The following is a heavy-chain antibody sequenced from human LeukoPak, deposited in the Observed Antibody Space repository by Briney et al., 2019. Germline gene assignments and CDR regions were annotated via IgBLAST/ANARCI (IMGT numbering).Heavy chain of an antibody. V-gene: IGHV3-21*01. Sequence: GGSLRLSCAASGFTFSSYSMNWVRQAPGKGLECVSSISSSSSYIYYADSVKGRFTISRDNAKNSLYLQMNSLRAEDTAVYYCARDRMVRGVIIAGFFDYWGQGTLVTVSS. D-gene: IGHD3-10*01. J-gene: IGHJ4*02. CDR1: GFTFSSYS. CDR3: ARDRMVRGVIIAGFFDY. CDR2: ISSSSSYI.